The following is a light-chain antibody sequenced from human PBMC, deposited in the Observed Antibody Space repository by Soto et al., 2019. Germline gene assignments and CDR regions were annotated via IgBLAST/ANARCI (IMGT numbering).Light chain of an antibody. Sequence: QSVLTQPPSASGTPCQRVSISCSGSSSNIGSNSVQWHQQLPGTAPNLLIYADNQRPSGVPDRFSGSKSGTSASLAITGLQSGDEADYHCAAWDDSLNGFVFGTGTKVTVL. CDR2: ADN. V-gene: IGLV1-44*01. CDR3: AAWDDSLNGFV. J-gene: IGLJ1*01. CDR1: SSNIGSNS.